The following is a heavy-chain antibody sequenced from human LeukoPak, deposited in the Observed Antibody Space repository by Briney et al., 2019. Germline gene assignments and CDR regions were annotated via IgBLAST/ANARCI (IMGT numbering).Heavy chain of an antibody. V-gene: IGHV3-74*01. CDR1: GFTFNRYW. CDR3: ARDPSLLSGYYDY. J-gene: IGHJ4*02. CDR2: IDSDGSTT. D-gene: IGHD3-22*01. Sequence: GGSLRLSCAASGFTFNRYWKHWVRQAPGKGLVWVSRIDSDGSTTNYADFVKGRITISRDNAKNTLYLQMNDLRVEDTAVYYCARDPSLLSGYYDYWGQGSLVTVSS.